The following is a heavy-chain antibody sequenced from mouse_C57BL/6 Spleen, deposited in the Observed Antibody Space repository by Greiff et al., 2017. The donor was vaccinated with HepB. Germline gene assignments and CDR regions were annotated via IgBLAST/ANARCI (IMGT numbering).Heavy chain of an antibody. D-gene: IGHD2-2*01. CDR2: IYPVSGET. V-gene: IGHV1-11*01. J-gene: IGHJ2*01. Sequence: LMESGAELASPGASVTLSCKASGYTFTDYFMNWVKKRPGQGLEWIGRIYPVSGETNYNQKFMGKATFTVDRSSSTVYMVLNSLTSEDPAVYYCGRGGYDDGSFDYWGQGTTLTVSS. CDR1: GYTFTDYF. CDR3: GRGGYDDGSFDY.